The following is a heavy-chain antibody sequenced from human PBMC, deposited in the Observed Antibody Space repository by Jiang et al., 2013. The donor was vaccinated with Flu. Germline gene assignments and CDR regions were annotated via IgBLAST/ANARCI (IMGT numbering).Heavy chain of an antibody. Sequence: DGSSTSYADSVKGRFTISRDNAKNTLYLQMNSLRAEDTAVYYCASRWELDAFDIWGQGTMVTVSS. D-gene: IGHD1-26*01. CDR3: ASRWELDAFDI. V-gene: IGHV3-74*01. CDR2: DGSST. J-gene: IGHJ3*02.